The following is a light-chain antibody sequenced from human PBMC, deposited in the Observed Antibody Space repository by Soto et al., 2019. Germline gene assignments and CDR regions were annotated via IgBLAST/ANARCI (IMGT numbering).Light chain of an antibody. J-gene: IGKJ3*01. CDR1: QDIRNF. CDR3: QKYSSVPV. V-gene: IGKV1-27*01. CDR2: AAS. Sequence: DIQMTQSPTSLSASVGDRVTITCRASQDIRNFVAWYQQKPGKAPKLLIYAASTLQSGVPSRFSGIVSGTDFTLTINSLQPEDVATYSCQKYSSVPVFGPGTKVEIK.